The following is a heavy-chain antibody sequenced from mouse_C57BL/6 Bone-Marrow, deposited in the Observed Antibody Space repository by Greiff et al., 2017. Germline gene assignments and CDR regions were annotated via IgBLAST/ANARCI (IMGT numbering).Heavy chain of an antibody. CDR2: IYPGDGDT. V-gene: IGHV1-82*01. Sequence: LVESGPELVKPGASVKISCKASGYAFSSSWMNWVKQRPGKGLEWIGRIYPGDGDTNYNGKFKGKATLTADKSSSTAYMQLSSLTSEDSAVYFCARTYYSNFVDYWGQGTTLTVSS. CDR1: GYAFSSSW. J-gene: IGHJ2*01. CDR3: ARTYYSNFVDY. D-gene: IGHD2-5*01.